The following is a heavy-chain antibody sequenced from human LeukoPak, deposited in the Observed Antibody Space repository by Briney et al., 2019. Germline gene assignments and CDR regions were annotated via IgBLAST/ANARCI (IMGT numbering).Heavy chain of an antibody. CDR2: ISPGGDAT. V-gene: IGHV3-11*01. CDR3: AGGLDIAVAGPGGYFDY. J-gene: IGHJ4*02. Sequence: GGSLRLSCAASGFIFRDYHMNRIRQAPGKGLEWVSYISPGGDATYFADSVRGRFTISRDNAKNSLYLQMNSLTAEDAAVYYCAGGLDIAVAGPGGYFDYWGQGTLVTVSS. D-gene: IGHD6-19*01. CDR1: GFIFRDYH.